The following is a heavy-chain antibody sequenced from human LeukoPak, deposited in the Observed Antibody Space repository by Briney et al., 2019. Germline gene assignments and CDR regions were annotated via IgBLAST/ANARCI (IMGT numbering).Heavy chain of an antibody. D-gene: IGHD3-3*01. CDR3: ARTTIFGVALDY. V-gene: IGHV4-59*01. CDR2: IYYSGSS. J-gene: IGHJ4*02. Sequence: SETLSLTCTVSGGSISSYYWSWIRQPPGKGLEWIGYIYYSGSSNYNPSLKSRVTISVDTSKNQFSLKLSSVTAADTAVYYCARTTIFGVALDYWGQGTLVTVSS. CDR1: GGSISSYY.